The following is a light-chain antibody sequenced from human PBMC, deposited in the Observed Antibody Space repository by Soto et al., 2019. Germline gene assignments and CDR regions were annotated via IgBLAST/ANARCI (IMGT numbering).Light chain of an antibody. CDR1: SSDY. J-gene: IGLJ2*01. CDR2: DVN. Sequence: QSALTQPASVSGSPGQSITISCTGTSSDYVSWYRQHPGNAPKLIIYDVNTRPSGVSNRFSGSKSDNTASLTISGLQAEDEADYYCSSYTSSTTLVVFGGGTKLTVL. CDR3: SSYTSSTTLVV. V-gene: IGLV2-14*03.